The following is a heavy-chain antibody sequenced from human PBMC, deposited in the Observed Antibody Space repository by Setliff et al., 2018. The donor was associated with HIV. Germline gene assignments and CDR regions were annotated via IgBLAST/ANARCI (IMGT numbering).Heavy chain of an antibody. Sequence: SETLSLTCAVYSESFGGYYWSWIRQSPGKGLEWIGEINHSGSTKYNPSLKSRLNMSIDTSKKQFSLKVTSMTAADTAVYYCARAGAYRRWSAFDIWGQGTMVTVSS. CDR2: INHSGST. D-gene: IGHD5-18*01. CDR1: SESFGGYY. CDR3: ARAGAYRRWSAFDI. V-gene: IGHV4-34*01. J-gene: IGHJ3*02.